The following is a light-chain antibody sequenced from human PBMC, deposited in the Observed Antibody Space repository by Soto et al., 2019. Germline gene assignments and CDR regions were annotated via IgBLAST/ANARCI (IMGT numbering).Light chain of an antibody. J-gene: IGKJ3*01. Sequence: DIQMTQSPSSLSASVGDRVTITCRASQSINKYINWYQQKPGKAPNLLINGASSLQSGVPSRFSGSGSGTDFTLTISNLQPEDFATYYCQQTYSTPFTFDPGTKVDIK. V-gene: IGKV1-39*01. CDR3: QQTYSTPFT. CDR1: QSINKY. CDR2: GAS.